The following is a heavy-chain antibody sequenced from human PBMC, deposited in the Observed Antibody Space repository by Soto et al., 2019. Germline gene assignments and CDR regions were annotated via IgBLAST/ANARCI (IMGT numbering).Heavy chain of an antibody. CDR1: GFTFSSYA. CDR3: AKVSYCGGGSCPAGAFDI. CDR2: ISGSGGST. D-gene: IGHD2-15*01. V-gene: IGHV3-23*01. J-gene: IGHJ3*02. Sequence: GGSLRLSCAASGFTFSSYAMSWVRQAPGKGLEWVSAISGSGGSTYYADSVKGRFTISRDNSKNTLYLQMNSLRAEDTAVYYCAKVSYCGGGSCPAGAFDIWGQGTMVTVSS.